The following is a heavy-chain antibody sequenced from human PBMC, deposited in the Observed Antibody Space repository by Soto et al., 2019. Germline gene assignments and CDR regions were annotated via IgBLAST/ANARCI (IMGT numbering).Heavy chain of an antibody. CDR2: INHSGST. Sequence: PSETLSLTCAVYGGAFSGYYWSWIRQPPGKGLEWIGEINHSGSTNYNPSLKSRVTISVDTSKNQFSLKLSSVTAADTAVYYCARRGLYYYDSSGYYPFDYWGQGTLVTVS. V-gene: IGHV4-34*01. D-gene: IGHD3-22*01. CDR1: GGAFSGYY. CDR3: ARRGLYYYDSSGYYPFDY. J-gene: IGHJ4*02.